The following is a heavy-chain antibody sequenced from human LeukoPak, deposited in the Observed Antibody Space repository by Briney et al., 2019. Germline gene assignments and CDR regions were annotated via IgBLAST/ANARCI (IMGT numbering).Heavy chain of an antibody. V-gene: IGHV4-59*01. CDR2: MYHSGTT. J-gene: IGHJ4*02. CDR1: GGSISSYY. Sequence: SETLSLTCTVSGGSISSYYWSWIRQPPGKGLEWIGYMYHSGTTSNNPSLKSRVTISVDTSKNQFSLKLRSVTAADTAVYYCARGLGWGATILDYWGQGALVTVSS. D-gene: IGHD1-26*01. CDR3: ARGLGWGATILDY.